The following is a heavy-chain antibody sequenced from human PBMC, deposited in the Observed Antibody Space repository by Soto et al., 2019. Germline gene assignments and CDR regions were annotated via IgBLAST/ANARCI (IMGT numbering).Heavy chain of an antibody. D-gene: IGHD6-19*01. V-gene: IGHV6-1*01. CDR3: ARDRVSSGSQQSDDFDI. J-gene: IGHJ3*02. Sequence: SQTLSLTCAISGDSVSSNSAAWNWIRQSPSRGLEWLGRTYYRSKWYNDYAVSVKSRITINPDTSKNQFSLQLNSVTPEDTAVYYCARDRVSSGSQQSDDFDIWGQGTMVTVSS. CDR1: GDSVSSNSAA. CDR2: TYYRSKWYN.